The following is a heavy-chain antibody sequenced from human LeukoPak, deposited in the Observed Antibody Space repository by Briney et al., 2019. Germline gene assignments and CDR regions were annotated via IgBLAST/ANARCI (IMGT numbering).Heavy chain of an antibody. V-gene: IGHV3-48*01. Sequence: GGSLRLSCAASGFIFSSAWMSWVRQAPGKGLEWLAFIRGRSDTTYYADSVQGRFTISRDNAEDSVYLQMNSLRVEDTAVYYCARTYDFGIGPPGDAFDNWGQGTLVTVFS. J-gene: IGHJ3*02. CDR2: IRGRSDTT. D-gene: IGHD3-3*01. CDR3: ARTYDFGIGPPGDAFDN. CDR1: GFIFSSAW.